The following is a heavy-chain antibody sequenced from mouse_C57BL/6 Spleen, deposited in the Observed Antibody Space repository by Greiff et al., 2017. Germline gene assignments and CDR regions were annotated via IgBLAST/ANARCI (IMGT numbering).Heavy chain of an antibody. J-gene: IGHJ2*01. CDR1: GYTFTSYW. CDR2: IYPGNSYT. V-gene: IGHV1-5*01. D-gene: IGHD4-1*01. CDR3: SRNWDGYFDY. Sequence: VQLKQSGTVLARPGASVKMSCKTSGYTFTSYWMHWVKQRPGQGLEWIGAIYPGNSYTCYNQKFKGKAKLTAVTSASTAYMELSSLTNEDSAVYNYSRNWDGYFDYWGQGTTLTVSS.